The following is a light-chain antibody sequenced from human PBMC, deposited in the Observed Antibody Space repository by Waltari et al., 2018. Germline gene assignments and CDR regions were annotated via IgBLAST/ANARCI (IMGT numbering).Light chain of an antibody. Sequence: QSALTQPASVSGSPGQSLTISCTGTRVDVGGYNYVYWYQQHPGKAPKLMIYDVNNRPSGVSNRFSGSKSGNTASLTISGLQAEDEADYYCSSFTSSSTWVFGGGTKLTVL. V-gene: IGLV2-14*03. CDR1: RVDVGGYNY. CDR3: SSFTSSSTWV. CDR2: DVN. J-gene: IGLJ3*02.